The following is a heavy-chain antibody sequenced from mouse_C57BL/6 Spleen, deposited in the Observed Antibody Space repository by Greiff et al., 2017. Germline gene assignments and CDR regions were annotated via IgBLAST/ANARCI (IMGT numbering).Heavy chain of an antibody. Sequence: VQLQQSGPVLVKPGASVKMSCKASGYTFTDYYMNWVKQSHGKSLEWIGVINPYNGGTSYNQKFKGKATLTVDKSSSTAYMERNSLTSEDSAVYYGARGAPLTTVVAYYAMDYWGQGTSRTVSS. CDR1: GYTFTDYY. CDR2: INPYNGGT. V-gene: IGHV1-19*01. D-gene: IGHD1-1*01. CDR3: ARGAPLTTVVAYYAMDY. J-gene: IGHJ4*01.